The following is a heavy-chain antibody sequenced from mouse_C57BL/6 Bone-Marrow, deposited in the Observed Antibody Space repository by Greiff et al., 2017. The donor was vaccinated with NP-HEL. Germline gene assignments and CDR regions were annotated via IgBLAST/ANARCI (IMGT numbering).Heavy chain of an antibody. CDR1: GFNIKDYY. V-gene: IGHV14-1*01. CDR3: TTMDYYGSPFAY. CDR2: IDPEDGDT. Sequence: VQLQQSGAELVRPGASVKLSCTASGFNIKDYYMHWVKQRPEQGLEWIGRIDPEDGDTEYAPKFQGKATLTADTSSNTAYLQLSSLTSEDTAVYYCTTMDYYGSPFAYWGQGTLVTVSA. D-gene: IGHD1-1*01. J-gene: IGHJ3*01.